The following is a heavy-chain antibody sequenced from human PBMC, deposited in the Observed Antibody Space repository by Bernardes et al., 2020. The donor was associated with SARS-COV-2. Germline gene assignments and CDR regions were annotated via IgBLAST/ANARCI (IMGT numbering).Heavy chain of an antibody. CDR1: GFTFSTNW. J-gene: IGHJ6*02. Sequence: GGSLRLSCAASGFTFSTNWMTWVRQAPGKGLEWVAKINFSGSTRYYVYSVKGRFTISRDNVKNSLYRQMNSLRAEDTAVYYCARDGVEYARHYCDMDVWGQGTTVTVSS. CDR3: ARDGVEYARHYCDMDV. CDR2: INFSGSTR. V-gene: IGHV3-7*03.